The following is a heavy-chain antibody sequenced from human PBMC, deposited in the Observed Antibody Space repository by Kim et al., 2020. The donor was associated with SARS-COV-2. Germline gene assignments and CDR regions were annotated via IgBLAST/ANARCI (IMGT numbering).Heavy chain of an antibody. Sequence: GGSLRLSCAASGFTFSSYSMNWVRQAPGKGLEWVSSISSSSSYIYYADSVKGRFTISRDNAKNSLYLQMNSLRAEDTAVYYCARSAYYYGSGSYYNRNYYFDYWGQGTLVTVSS. CDR1: GFTFSSYS. J-gene: IGHJ4*02. D-gene: IGHD3-10*01. V-gene: IGHV3-21*01. CDR3: ARSAYYYGSGSYYNRNYYFDY. CDR2: ISSSSSYI.